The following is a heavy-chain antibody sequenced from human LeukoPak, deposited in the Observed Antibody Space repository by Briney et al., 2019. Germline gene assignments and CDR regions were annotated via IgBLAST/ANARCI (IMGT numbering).Heavy chain of an antibody. J-gene: IGHJ2*01. V-gene: IGHV4-59*01. CDR2: IYYSGST. Sequence: SETLPLTCTVSGGSISSYYWSWIRQPPGKGLEWIGYIYYSGSTNYNPSLKSRVTISVDTSKNQFSLKLSSVTAADTAVYYCARVDAWFGELFSWYFDLWGRGTLVTVSS. D-gene: IGHD3-10*01. CDR1: GGSISSYY. CDR3: ARVDAWFGELFSWYFDL.